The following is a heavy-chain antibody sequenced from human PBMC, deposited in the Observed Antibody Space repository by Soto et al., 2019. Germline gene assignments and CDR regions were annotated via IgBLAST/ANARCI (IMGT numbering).Heavy chain of an antibody. D-gene: IGHD1-1*01. V-gene: IGHV4-39*01. Sequence: QLQLQESGPGLVKPSETLSLTCTVSGGSISSSSYYWGWIRQPPGKGLEWIGSIYYSGSTYYNPSLKSRVTISVDTPNNQFSLKLSSVTAADTAVYYCASLKTNPATPIGYWGQGTLVTVSS. CDR3: ASLKTNPATPIGY. J-gene: IGHJ4*02. CDR1: GGSISSSSYY. CDR2: IYYSGST.